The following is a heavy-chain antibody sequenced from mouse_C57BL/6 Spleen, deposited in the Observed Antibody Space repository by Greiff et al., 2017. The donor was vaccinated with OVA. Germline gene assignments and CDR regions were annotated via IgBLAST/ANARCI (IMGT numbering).Heavy chain of an antibody. CDR3: TKGDYGSSSWFAY. J-gene: IGHJ3*01. Sequence: EVKLQQSGAELVRPGASVKLSCTASGFNIKDYYMHWVKQRPEQGLEWIGRIDPEDGDTEYAPKFQGKATMTADTSSNTAYLQLSSLTSEDTAVYYCTKGDYGSSSWFAYWGQGTLVTVSA. CDR2: IDPEDGDT. V-gene: IGHV14-1*01. CDR1: GFNIKDYY. D-gene: IGHD1-1*01.